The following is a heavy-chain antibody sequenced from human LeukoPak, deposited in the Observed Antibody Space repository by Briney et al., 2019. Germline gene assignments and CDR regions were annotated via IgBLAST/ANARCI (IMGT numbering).Heavy chain of an antibody. D-gene: IGHD6-13*01. CDR1: GFTFSSYG. CDR3: VKDSDELIAAVYNWFDP. Sequence: GGTLRLSCAASGFTFSSYGMTWVRQAPGKGLEWVSGISGSGGSTYYADSVKGRFTISRDNFKDTLYLQMNSLRAEDTAVYYCVKDSDELIAAVYNWFDPWGQGTQVTVSS. V-gene: IGHV3-23*01. CDR2: ISGSGGST. J-gene: IGHJ5*02.